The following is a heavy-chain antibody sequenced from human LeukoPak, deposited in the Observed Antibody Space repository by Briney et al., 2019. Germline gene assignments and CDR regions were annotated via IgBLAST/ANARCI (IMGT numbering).Heavy chain of an antibody. CDR2: ISSSGSTI. Sequence: PGGSLRLSCAASGFTFSSYEMNWVRRAPGKGLEWVSYISSSGSTIYYADSVKGRFTISRDNAKNSLYLQMNSLRAEDTAVYYCARSKTGYLRGSYYLYYYYGMDVWGQGTTVTVSS. J-gene: IGHJ6*02. V-gene: IGHV3-48*03. D-gene: IGHD1-26*01. CDR1: GFTFSSYE. CDR3: ARSKTGYLRGSYYLYYYYGMDV.